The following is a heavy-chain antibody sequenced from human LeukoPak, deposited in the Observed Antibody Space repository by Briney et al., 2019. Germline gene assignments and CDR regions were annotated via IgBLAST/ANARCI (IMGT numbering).Heavy chain of an antibody. D-gene: IGHD3-22*01. Sequence: GGSLRLSCAASGFTFSSYGMHWVRQAPGKGLEWVAFIRYDGSNKYYANSLKGRFTISRDNSKNTLYLQMNSLRAEDTAVYYCARGVYYYDSSGYYYAEYFQHWGQGTLVTVSS. CDR3: ARGVYYYDSSGYYYAEYFQH. CDR2: IRYDGSNK. CDR1: GFTFSSYG. V-gene: IGHV3-30*02. J-gene: IGHJ1*01.